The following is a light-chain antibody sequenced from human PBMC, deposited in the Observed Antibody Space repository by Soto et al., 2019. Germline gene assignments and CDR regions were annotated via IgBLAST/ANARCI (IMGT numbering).Light chain of an antibody. Sequence: QSVLTQPPSASGTPGQTVIMSCSGSRFNIGRYSVNWYQQFPGTAPKLLIYSDEQRPSGVPDRFSGSKSGTSMSLAMSGLRPEAEADYFCGAWDGAMDGPVLGGGTKLTVL. CDR3: GAWDGAMDGPV. CDR2: SDE. V-gene: IGLV1-44*01. CDR1: RFNIGRYS. J-gene: IGLJ2*01.